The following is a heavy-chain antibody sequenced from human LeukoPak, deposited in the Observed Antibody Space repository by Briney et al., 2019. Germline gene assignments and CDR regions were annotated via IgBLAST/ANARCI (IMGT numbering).Heavy chain of an antibody. CDR1: GFTFSTYA. Sequence: QPGGSLRLSCAASGFTFSTYAVTWVRQAPGKGLEWVSSISGSADRTYYADSVKGRFTISRDNSKNTLYLQMHSLRADDTAVYYCAKALTVAGSRWGQGTLVTVSS. CDR3: AKALTVAGSR. V-gene: IGHV3-23*01. CDR2: ISGSADRT. D-gene: IGHD6-19*01. J-gene: IGHJ4*02.